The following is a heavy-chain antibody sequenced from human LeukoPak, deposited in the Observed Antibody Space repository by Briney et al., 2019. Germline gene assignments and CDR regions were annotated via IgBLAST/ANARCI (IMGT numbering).Heavy chain of an antibody. CDR3: ARDWLAGNPYHAFDL. J-gene: IGHJ3*01. CDR2: IKEDGSEE. D-gene: IGHD3-22*01. Sequence: GGSLRLSCAASGFTFSSYWMSWIRQAPGKGLECVANIKEDGSEEYYVDSVKGRFSISRDNAKNSLYLQMNSLRAEDTAVYYCARDWLAGNPYHAFDLWGKGTMVTVSS. V-gene: IGHV3-7*01. CDR1: GFTFSSYW.